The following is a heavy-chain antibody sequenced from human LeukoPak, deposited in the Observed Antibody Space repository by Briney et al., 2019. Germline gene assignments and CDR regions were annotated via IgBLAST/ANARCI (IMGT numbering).Heavy chain of an antibody. V-gene: IGHV4-4*07. CDR1: GGSISSYY. J-gene: IGHJ4*02. CDR3: ARDAESITGTTFDY. Sequence: PSETLSLTCTVSGGSISSYYWSWIRQPAGKGLEWIGRIYTSGSTNYNPSLKSRVTMSVDTSKNQFSLKLSSVTAADTAVYYCARDAESITGTTFDYWGQGTLVTVSS. CDR2: IYTSGST. D-gene: IGHD1-7*01.